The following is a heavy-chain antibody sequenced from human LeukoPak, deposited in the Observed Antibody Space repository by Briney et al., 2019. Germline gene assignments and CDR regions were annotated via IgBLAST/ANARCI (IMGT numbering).Heavy chain of an antibody. CDR2: ISGSGGST. CDR1: GFTFSSYA. J-gene: IGHJ4*02. Sequence: GGSLRLSCAASGFTFSSYAMSWVRQAPGKGLEWVSAISGSGGSTYYADSVKGRFTISRDNSKNTLYLQMNSLRAEDTAVYYCATDYASGTYYTLDYWGQGTLVTVSS. CDR3: ATDYASGTYYTLDY. D-gene: IGHD3-10*01. V-gene: IGHV3-23*01.